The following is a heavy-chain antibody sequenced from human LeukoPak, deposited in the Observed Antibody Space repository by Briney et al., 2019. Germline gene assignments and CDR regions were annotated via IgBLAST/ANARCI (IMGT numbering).Heavy chain of an antibody. J-gene: IGHJ4*02. Sequence: SETLSLTCTVSGGSISSSSYYWGWIRQPPGKGLEWIGSIYYSGSTYYNPSLKSRVTISVDTSKNQFSLKLTSVTAADTAVYYCASNTGTVFDYWGQGALVTVSS. CDR1: GGSISSSSYY. D-gene: IGHD7-27*01. V-gene: IGHV4-39*07. CDR3: ASNTGTVFDY. CDR2: IYYSGST.